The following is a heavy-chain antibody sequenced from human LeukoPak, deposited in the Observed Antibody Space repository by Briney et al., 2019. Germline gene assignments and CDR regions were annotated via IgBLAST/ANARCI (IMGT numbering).Heavy chain of an antibody. Sequence: SQTLSLTCAISGDSSSSNSVTWNWIRQSPSRGLEWLGRTYYRSTWYNDYAVSVRGRITVNPDTSKNQFSLHLNSVTPEDTAVYYCARDLDYGDYVRSDYYGMDVWGQGTTVTVSS. V-gene: IGHV6-1*01. D-gene: IGHD4-17*01. CDR3: ARDLDYGDYVRSDYYGMDV. CDR1: GDSSSSNSVT. CDR2: TYYRSTWYN. J-gene: IGHJ6*02.